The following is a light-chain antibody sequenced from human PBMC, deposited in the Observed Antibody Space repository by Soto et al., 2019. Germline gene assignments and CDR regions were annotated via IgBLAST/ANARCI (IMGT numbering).Light chain of an antibody. CDR2: AAS. CDR3: QQRNSYPPP. V-gene: IGKV1-9*01. Sequence: DIQLTQSPSFLSASVGDRVTITCRASHGISSYLAWYQQKPGKDPKLLVDAASTLQSGVPSRFSGSESGTEFTLSISSLLPEDFATYYCQQRNSYPPPFGTGTKVHI. CDR1: HGISSY. J-gene: IGKJ3*01.